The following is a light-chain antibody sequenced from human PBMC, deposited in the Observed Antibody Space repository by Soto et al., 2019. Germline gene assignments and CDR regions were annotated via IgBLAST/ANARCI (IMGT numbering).Light chain of an antibody. CDR1: ISDVGSYNL. CDR3: CSYGGSYV. Sequence: QSAPNQPASVFGSPGQAITISFPRNISDVGSYNLVSWYQQHPGKAPKVMIYEVSKRPSGVSNRFSGSKSGNTASLTISGLQAYDEADYYCCSYGGSYVFGTGTKVTV. J-gene: IGLJ1*01. CDR2: EVS. V-gene: IGLV2-23*02.